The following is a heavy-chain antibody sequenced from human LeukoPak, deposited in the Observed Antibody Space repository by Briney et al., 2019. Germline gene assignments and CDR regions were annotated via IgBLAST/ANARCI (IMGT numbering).Heavy chain of an antibody. D-gene: IGHD3-16*01. CDR1: GLSLRNRGVG. J-gene: IGHJ4*02. CDR2: ISWDDDK. Sequence: SGPTLVNPTQTLTLTCTFSGLSLRNRGVGVGWIRQPPGKALEWLALISWDDDKRYSPSLKSRLTITKDTSKNQVVLRTTRMDPVDTATYYCVHRRGDDFDYWGQGTLVTVSS. V-gene: IGHV2-5*02. CDR3: VHRRGDDFDY.